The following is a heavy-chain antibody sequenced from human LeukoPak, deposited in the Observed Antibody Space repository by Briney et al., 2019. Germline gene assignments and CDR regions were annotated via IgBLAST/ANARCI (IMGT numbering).Heavy chain of an antibody. CDR2: IGSSGATI. CDR1: GFTFNKFA. D-gene: IGHD2-8*01. Sequence: GGSLRVSCEASGFTFNKFAMSWVRQAPGKGPEWVSGIGSSGATIFYADSVKGRYTISRDNSKNTVYLEMNNLRAEDTGIYYCAKVAVGPLSRPTHVALYYGMDVWGQGTAVTVSS. J-gene: IGHJ6*02. V-gene: IGHV3-23*01. CDR3: AKVAVGPLSRPTHVALYYGMDV.